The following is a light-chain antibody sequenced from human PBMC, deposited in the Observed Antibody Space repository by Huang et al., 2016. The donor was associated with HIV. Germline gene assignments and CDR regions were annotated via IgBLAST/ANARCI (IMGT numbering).Light chain of an antibody. J-gene: IGKJ1*01. CDR3: MQGLQTWT. Sequence: DIVMVQSPASLSVTPGEVASITCRSSQSLLHSNGHNYLDWYWQKTGQSPQLLIYLGSSRASGVPDRFSGSGSGTDFTLRINRGEAGDVGIYYCMQGLQTWTFGQGTKVEI. CDR1: QSLLHSNGHNY. V-gene: IGKV2-28*01. CDR2: LGS.